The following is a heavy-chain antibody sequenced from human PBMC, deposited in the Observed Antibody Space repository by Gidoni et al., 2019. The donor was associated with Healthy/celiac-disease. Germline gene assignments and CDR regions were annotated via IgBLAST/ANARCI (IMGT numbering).Heavy chain of an antibody. CDR3: AKDLDDYGDQRTFDI. J-gene: IGHJ3*02. V-gene: IGHV3-9*01. CDR2: ISWNSSSI. D-gene: IGHD4-17*01. Sequence: EVQLVESGGGLVQPGRSLRLSCAASGFTFADYAMHWVRQAPGKCLEWVSGISWNSSSIGYADSVKGRFTISRDNAKNSLYLQMNSLRAEDTALYYCAKDLDDYGDQRTFDIWGQGTMVTVSS. CDR1: GFTFADYA.